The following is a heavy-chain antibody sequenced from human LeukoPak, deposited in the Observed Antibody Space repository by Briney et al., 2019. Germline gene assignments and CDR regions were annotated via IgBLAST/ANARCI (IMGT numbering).Heavy chain of an antibody. CDR2: IYRSGST. J-gene: IGHJ5*02. CDR3: AGETGTTPNWFDP. V-gene: IGHV3-53*01. D-gene: IGHD1-7*01. Sequence: AGGSLRLSCAASGLTVSRNHKRWVRQAPGKGLEWVSVIYRSGSTYYADSVKGRFTISRDNSKNTLYLQMNSLRAEDTAVYYCAGETGTTPNWFDPWGQGTLVTVSS. CDR1: GLTVSRNH.